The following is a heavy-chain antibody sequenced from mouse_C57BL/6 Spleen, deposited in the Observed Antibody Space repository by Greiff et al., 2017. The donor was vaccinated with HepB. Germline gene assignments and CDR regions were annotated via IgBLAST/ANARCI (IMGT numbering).Heavy chain of an antibody. J-gene: IGHJ4*01. V-gene: IGHV1-69*01. CDR1: GYTFTSYW. Sequence: QVQLQQPGAELVMPGASVKLSCKASGYTFTSYWMHWVKQRPGQGLEWIGEIDPSDSYTNYNQKFKGKSTLTVDKSSSTAYMQLSSLTSEDSAVYYCARRTMLHYYAMDYWGQGTSVSVSS. CDR2: IDPSDSYT. D-gene: IGHD1-1*02. CDR3: ARRTMLHYYAMDY.